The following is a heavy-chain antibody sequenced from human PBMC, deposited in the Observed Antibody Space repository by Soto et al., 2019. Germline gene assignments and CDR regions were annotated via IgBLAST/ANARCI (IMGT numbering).Heavy chain of an antibody. V-gene: IGHV3-23*01. D-gene: IGHD5-12*01. CDR1: GFTFSSYA. Sequence: GGSLRLSCAASGFTFSSYAMSWVRQAPGKGLEWVSAISGSGGSTYYADSVKGRFTISRDNSKNTLYLQMNSLRAEDTAVYYCAKTGAVATLTAPVPYYFDYWGQGTLVTVSS. J-gene: IGHJ4*02. CDR2: ISGSGGST. CDR3: AKTGAVATLTAPVPYYFDY.